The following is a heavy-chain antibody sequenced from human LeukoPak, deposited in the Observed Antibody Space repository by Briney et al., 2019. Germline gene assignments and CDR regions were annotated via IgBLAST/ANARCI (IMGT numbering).Heavy chain of an antibody. Sequence: SQTLSLTCAISGDSVSSNSSACNWIRQSPSRGLEWLGRTYYRSKWYNDYAVSVKSRIPINPDTSKNQFSLQLTSVTPEDTAVYYCARGGQGDGYSADEAFDFWGQGTMVTVSS. CDR1: GDSVSSNSSA. J-gene: IGHJ3*01. D-gene: IGHD5-24*01. CDR3: ARGGQGDGYSADEAFDF. CDR2: TYYRSKWYN. V-gene: IGHV6-1*01.